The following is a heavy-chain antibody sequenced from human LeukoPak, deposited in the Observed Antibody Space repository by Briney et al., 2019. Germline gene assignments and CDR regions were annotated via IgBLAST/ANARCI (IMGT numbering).Heavy chain of an antibody. CDR1: GYTFTSYG. CDR2: ISAYNGNT. J-gene: IGHJ4*02. CDR3: ARVGEYYYDSSGYPFDY. V-gene: IGHV1-18*01. Sequence: ASVKVSCKASGYTFTSYGISWVRQAPGQGLEWMGWISAYNGNTNYAQKFQGRVTMTRDMSTSTVYMELSSLRSEDTAVYYCARVGEYYYDSSGYPFDYWGQGTLVTVSS. D-gene: IGHD3-22*01.